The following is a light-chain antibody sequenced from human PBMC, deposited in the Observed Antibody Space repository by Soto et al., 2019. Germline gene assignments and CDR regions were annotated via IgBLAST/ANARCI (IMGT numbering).Light chain of an antibody. Sequence: EIVMTQSPATLSVSPGERATLSCRASQSVRSNLAWYQQKPGQAPRLLIYGASTRATGIPARFSGSGSGTEFTFTIRSLQSEDFAVYYCLQYNNWVPTFGQGTKVEIK. CDR2: GAS. J-gene: IGKJ1*01. CDR3: LQYNNWVPT. CDR1: QSVRSN. V-gene: IGKV3-15*01.